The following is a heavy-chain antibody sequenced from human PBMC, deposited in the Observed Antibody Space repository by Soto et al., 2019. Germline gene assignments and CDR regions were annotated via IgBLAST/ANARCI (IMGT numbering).Heavy chain of an antibody. CDR2: IYSGGST. CDR3: ARDPHSIVNYYYGMDV. CDR1: GFTVSSNY. D-gene: IGHD2-15*01. J-gene: IGHJ6*02. Sequence: EVQLVESGGGLIQPGGSLRLSCAASGFTVSSNYMSWVRQAPGKGLEWVSAIYSGGSTYYADSVKGRFTISRDNSKNTLYLQMNSLRAEDTAVYYCARDPHSIVNYYYGMDVWGQGTTVTVSS. V-gene: IGHV3-53*01.